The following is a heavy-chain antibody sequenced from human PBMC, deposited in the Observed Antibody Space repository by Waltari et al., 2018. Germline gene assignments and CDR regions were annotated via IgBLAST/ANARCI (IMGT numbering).Heavy chain of an antibody. CDR3: ARGRGSGSYYNPLLRYYGMDV. J-gene: IGHJ6*02. CDR1: GGSLSGYY. D-gene: IGHD3-10*01. Sequence: QVQLQQWGAGLLKHSETLYLTCAVYGGSLSGYYWSWIRQPPGKGLVWMGEINHSVTTNYYPALKILVTISVDTSKNQFSLKLSSVTAADTALYYCARGRGSGSYYNPLLRYYGMDVWGQWTTVTVSS. CDR2: INHSVTT. V-gene: IGHV4-34*01.